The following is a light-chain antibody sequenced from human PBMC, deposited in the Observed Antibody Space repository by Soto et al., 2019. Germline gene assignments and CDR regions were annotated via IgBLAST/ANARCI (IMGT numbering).Light chain of an antibody. CDR2: RND. Sequence: QSVLTQPPSASGTPGQRVTISCSGGSSDIGRNYVYWYQQLPGTDPKLLIYRNDERPSGVPDRVSGSKSGTSASLVLSGLRSEDEADYYCAAWDDGLSRWVFGGGTKLTVL. CDR1: SSDIGRNY. J-gene: IGLJ3*02. V-gene: IGLV1-47*01. CDR3: AAWDDGLSRWV.